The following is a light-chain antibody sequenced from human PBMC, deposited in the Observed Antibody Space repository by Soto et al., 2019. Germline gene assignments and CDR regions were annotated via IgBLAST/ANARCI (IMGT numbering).Light chain of an antibody. J-gene: IGLJ2*01. CDR1: SSDVGGYNY. V-gene: IGLV2-8*01. CDR2: EVS. Sequence: QSVLTQPPSASGSPGQSVTISCTGTSSDVGGYNYVSWYQQHPGKAPKLMIYEVSKRPSGVPDRFSGSKSGNTASLTVSGLQAEDEADYYCSSYADSNNYVLFGGGTKLTVL. CDR3: SSYADSNNYVL.